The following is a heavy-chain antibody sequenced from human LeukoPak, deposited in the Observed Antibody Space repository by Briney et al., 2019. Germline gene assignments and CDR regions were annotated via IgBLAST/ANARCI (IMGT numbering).Heavy chain of an antibody. J-gene: IGHJ6*04. D-gene: IGHD3-10*02. CDR3: AELGITMIGGV. Sequence: PGGSLRLSCAASGFTFSSYWLSWVRQAPGKGLEWVSYISSSGSTIYYADSVKGRFTISRDNAKNSLYLQMNSLRAEDTAVYYCAELGITMIGGVWGKGTTVTISS. CDR1: GFTFSSYW. CDR2: ISSSGSTI. V-gene: IGHV3-48*04.